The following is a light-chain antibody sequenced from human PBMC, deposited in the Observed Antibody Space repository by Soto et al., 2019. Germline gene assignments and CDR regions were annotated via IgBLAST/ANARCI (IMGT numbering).Light chain of an antibody. CDR2: KAS. Sequence: DIQMTQSPSTLSASVGDRVSITCRASQSINTWLAWYQQKPGKAPKVLIYKASSLQSGVTTSFSGSRPGTEFTLTITSLQPDDFSTYHCQQYHIYSLNFGEDTNMEIK. CDR1: QSINTW. CDR3: QQYHIYSLN. V-gene: IGKV1-5*03. J-gene: IGKJ4*01.